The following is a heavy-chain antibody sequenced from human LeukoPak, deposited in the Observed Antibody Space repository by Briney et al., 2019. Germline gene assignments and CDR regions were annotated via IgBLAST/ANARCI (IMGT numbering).Heavy chain of an antibody. CDR2: MSYNGNA. CDR3: ARASPCYYASTGHPGPLDY. D-gene: IGHD3-10*01. CDR1: GDSLSSSSYY. V-gene: IGHV4-39*07. Sequence: SETLSLTCTVSGDSLSSSSYYWGWIRQPPGKGLEWIGTMSYNGNAYYNPSLQSRVTISVDSSKNQFSLNLGSLTAADTAIYYCARASPCYYASTGHPGPLDYWGQGTLVFVSS. J-gene: IGHJ4*02.